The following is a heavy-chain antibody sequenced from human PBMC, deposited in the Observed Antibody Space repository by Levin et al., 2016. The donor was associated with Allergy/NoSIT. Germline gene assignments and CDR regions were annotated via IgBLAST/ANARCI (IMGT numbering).Heavy chain of an antibody. V-gene: IGHV4-39*01. CDR3: ARDRNWYFDL. CDR2: IFYSGST. Sequence: WIRQPPGKGLEWIGSIFYSGSTYYNPSLKRRVTISVDTSKNQFSLKLSSVTAADTAMYYCARDRNWYFDLWGRGTLVTVSS. J-gene: IGHJ2*01.